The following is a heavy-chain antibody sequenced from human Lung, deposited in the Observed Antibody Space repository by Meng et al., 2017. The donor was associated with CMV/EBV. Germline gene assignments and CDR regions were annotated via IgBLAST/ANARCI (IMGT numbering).Heavy chain of an antibody. CDR1: GGTFSSYA. V-gene: IGHV1-69*10. CDR2: IIPILGIA. CDR3: ARSLMTTVTTLGY. J-gene: IGHJ4*02. Sequence: SXXVSXKASGGTFSSYAISWVRQAPGQGLEWMGGIIPILGIANYAQKFQGRVTITTDESTSTTYMELRSLRSEDTAVYYCARSLMTTVTTLGYWGQGTMVNGAS. D-gene: IGHD4-17*01.